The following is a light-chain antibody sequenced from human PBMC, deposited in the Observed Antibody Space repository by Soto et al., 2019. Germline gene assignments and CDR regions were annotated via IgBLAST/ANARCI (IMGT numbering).Light chain of an antibody. CDR1: QSVSSY. V-gene: IGKV3-15*01. J-gene: IGKJ4*01. CDR3: QHYVTWPLT. CDR2: DTS. Sequence: EIVLTQSPATLSLSPGEGATLSCRASQSVSSYLAWYQQKPGQAPRLLIYDTSIRATGVPARFSGSRSGAEFTLTISSLQSEDFAVYYCQHYVTWPLTFGGGTKVDIK.